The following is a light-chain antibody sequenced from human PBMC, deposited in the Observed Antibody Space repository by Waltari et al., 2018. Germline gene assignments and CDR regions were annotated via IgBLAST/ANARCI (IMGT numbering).Light chain of an antibody. CDR1: NIRSKI. CDR2: YDS. Sequence: SYVLTQPPSVSVAPGKTAGITRGGANIRSKIVHWYQQKPGQAPVLVIYYDSDRPSGIPERFSGSNSGSTATLTISRVEAGDEADYYCQVWDNSSDHPIFGGGTKLTVL. V-gene: IGLV3-21*04. CDR3: QVWDNSSDHPI. J-gene: IGLJ2*01.